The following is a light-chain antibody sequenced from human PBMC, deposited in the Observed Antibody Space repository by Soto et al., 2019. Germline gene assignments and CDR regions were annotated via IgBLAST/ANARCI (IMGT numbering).Light chain of an antibody. Sequence: QSVLTQPASVSGSPGQSITISCTGTSSDVGGYNYVSWYQQHPGKAPKLMIYDVSNRPSGVSNRFSGSKSGNTASLTISGLQAEDDADYYCSSYTSSSSYNYVFGTGTKVTV. CDR3: SSYTSSSSYNYV. CDR2: DVS. V-gene: IGLV2-14*01. J-gene: IGLJ1*01. CDR1: SSDVGGYNY.